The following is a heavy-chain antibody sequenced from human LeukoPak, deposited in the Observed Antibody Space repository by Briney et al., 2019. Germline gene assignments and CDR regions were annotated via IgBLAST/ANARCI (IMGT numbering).Heavy chain of an antibody. D-gene: IGHD1-14*01. V-gene: IGHV3-53*01. J-gene: IGHJ4*02. Sequence: GGSLRLSCADSGFTVITNDITAVRQAPGKGLEWGSVLYSDGNTKYADSVQGRFTISRDNSKNTLYLEMNSLSPDDTAVYYCARGVEPLAANTLAYWGQGTLVTVSS. CDR2: LYSDGNT. CDR1: GFTVITND. CDR3: ARGVEPLAANTLAY.